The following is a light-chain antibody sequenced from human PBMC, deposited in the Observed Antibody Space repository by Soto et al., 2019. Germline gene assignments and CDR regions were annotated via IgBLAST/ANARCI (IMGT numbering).Light chain of an antibody. CDR1: QSISDF. V-gene: IGKV1-39*01. Sequence: DVQMTQSPSSLSASVGDRVTITCRASQSISDFLNWYQQKPGKAPKLLIYAASNLQSGVPSRFSGSGSGSDFTLTIRGLQPEDFATYYCQQSYSSRITFGQGTRLEIK. CDR2: AAS. CDR3: QQSYSSRIT. J-gene: IGKJ5*01.